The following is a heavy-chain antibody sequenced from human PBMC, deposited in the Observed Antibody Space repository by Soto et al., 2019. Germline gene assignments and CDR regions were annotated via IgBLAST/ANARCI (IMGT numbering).Heavy chain of an antibody. CDR1: GFTFSSYG. V-gene: IGHV3-30*18. CDR3: AKGNYYDSSGYPFYYYYCMDV. Sequence: QVQLVESGGGVVQPERSLRLSCAASGFTFSSYGMHWVRQAPGKGLEWVAVISYDGSNKYYADSVKGRFTISRDNSKNTLYLQMNSLRAEDTAVYYCAKGNYYDSSGYPFYYYYCMDVWGPGTTVTVSS. CDR2: ISYDGSNK. D-gene: IGHD3-22*01. J-gene: IGHJ6*02.